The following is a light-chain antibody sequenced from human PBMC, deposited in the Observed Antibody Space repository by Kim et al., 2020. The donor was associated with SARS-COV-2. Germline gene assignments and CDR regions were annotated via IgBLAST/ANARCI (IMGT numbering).Light chain of an antibody. V-gene: IGLV4-69*01. Sequence: AAVNLTCVLSSGHSHYATGWHQQQPEKGPRYLMTLHCDGSHTRGDGIPDRFSASKSGAERYLTISSLRSEDEADYYCQTWGSGIWVFGGGTQLTVL. CDR2: LHCDGSH. CDR3: QTWGSGIWV. CDR1: SGHSHYA. J-gene: IGLJ3*02.